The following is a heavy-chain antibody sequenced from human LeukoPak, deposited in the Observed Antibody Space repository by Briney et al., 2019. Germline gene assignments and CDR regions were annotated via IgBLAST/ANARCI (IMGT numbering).Heavy chain of an antibody. D-gene: IGHD5-12*01. CDR1: GFTFSSYD. V-gene: IGHV3-13*01. CDR3: ARVRKYSGYYSWYFDL. Sequence: GGSLRLSCAASGFTFSSYDMHGVRQATGKGLEWVSAIGTASDTYYPGSVKGRFTISRENAKNSLYLQMNSLRAGDTAVYYCARVRKYSGYYSWYFDLWGRGTLVTVSS. J-gene: IGHJ2*01. CDR2: IGTASDT.